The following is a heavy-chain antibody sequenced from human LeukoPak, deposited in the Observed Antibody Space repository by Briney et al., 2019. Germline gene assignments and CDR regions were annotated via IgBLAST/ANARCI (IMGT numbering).Heavy chain of an antibody. CDR2: VSYDGTNT. J-gene: IGHJ4*02. CDR1: GFTFSTYA. Sequence: GGSLRLSCAASGFTFSTYAMHWVRQAPGKGLGWVAIVSYDGTNTYYADSVKGRFTISRDNSQNTLYLQMHSLRVEDTAMYYCARDITVAGTEDYWGQGTLVTVSS. V-gene: IGHV3-30-3*01. CDR3: ARDITVAGTEDY. D-gene: IGHD6-19*01.